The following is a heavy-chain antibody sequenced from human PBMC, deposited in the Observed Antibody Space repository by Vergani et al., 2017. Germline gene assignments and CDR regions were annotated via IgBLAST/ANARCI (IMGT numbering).Heavy chain of an antibody. CDR1: GGSISSYY. CDR2: IYYSGST. V-gene: IGHV4-59*12. CDR3: ARSSPPYYCDY. J-gene: IGHJ4*02. D-gene: IGHD6-6*01. Sequence: QVQLQESGPGLVKPSETLSLTCTVSGGSISSYYWSWIRQPPGKGLEWIGYIYYSGSTNYNPSLKSRVTISVDTSKNQFSLQLNSVTPEDTAVYYCARSSPPYYCDYWGQGTLVTVSS.